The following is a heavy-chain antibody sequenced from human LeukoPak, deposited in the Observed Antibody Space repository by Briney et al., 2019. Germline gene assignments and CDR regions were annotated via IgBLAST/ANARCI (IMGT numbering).Heavy chain of an antibody. D-gene: IGHD3-10*01. Sequence: KPSETLSLTCAVYGGSFSGYYWSWIRQPPGKGLVWIGEINHSGSTNYNPSLKSRVTISVDTSKNQFSLKLSSVTAADTAVYYCARGRRYYYGSGGSFDPWGQGTLVTVSS. CDR3: ARGRRYYYGSGGSFDP. J-gene: IGHJ5*02. V-gene: IGHV4-34*01. CDR1: GGSFSGYY. CDR2: INHSGST.